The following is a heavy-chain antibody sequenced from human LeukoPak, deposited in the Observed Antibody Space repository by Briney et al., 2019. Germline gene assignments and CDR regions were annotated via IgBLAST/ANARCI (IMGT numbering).Heavy chain of an antibody. Sequence: GSLRLSCTASGFTFSGYGMHWVRQAPGKGLEWVAIIWYDGSKRYYADSVKGRFTISRDNSKNTLYLQMNSLRAEDTAIYYCAKDLNTNWKYFHYWGQGTLVTVSS. J-gene: IGHJ4*02. D-gene: IGHD1-1*01. CDR3: AKDLNTNWKYFHY. V-gene: IGHV3-33*06. CDR2: IWYDGSKR. CDR1: GFTFSGYG.